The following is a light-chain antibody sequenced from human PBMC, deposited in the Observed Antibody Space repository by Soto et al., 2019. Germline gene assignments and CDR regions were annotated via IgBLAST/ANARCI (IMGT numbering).Light chain of an antibody. Sequence: EIVMAQSPATLSVSPGEGARLSCRASQSVSSNLAWYQQKPGQAPRLLIYGASTRATGIPARFSGSGSGTEFTLTISSLQSEDFAVYYCQQYNNWPETLGQGTKVDI. V-gene: IGKV3-15*01. J-gene: IGKJ1*01. CDR2: GAS. CDR3: QQYNNWPET. CDR1: QSVSSN.